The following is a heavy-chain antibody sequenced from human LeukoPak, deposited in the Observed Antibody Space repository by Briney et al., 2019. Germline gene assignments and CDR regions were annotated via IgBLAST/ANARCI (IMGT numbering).Heavy chain of an antibody. V-gene: IGHV3-23*01. CDR1: GFTFSSYA. CDR3: ARDVTMVRGVAVAFDI. J-gene: IGHJ3*02. Sequence: PGGSLRLSCAASGFTFSSYAMSWVRQAPGKGLEWVSAISGSGGSTYYADSVKGRFTISRDNSKNTLYLQMNSLRAEDTAVYYCARDVTMVRGVAVAFDIWGQGTMVTVSS. D-gene: IGHD3-10*01. CDR2: ISGSGGST.